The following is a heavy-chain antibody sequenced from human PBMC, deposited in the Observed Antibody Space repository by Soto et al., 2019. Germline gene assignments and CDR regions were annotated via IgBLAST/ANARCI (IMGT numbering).Heavy chain of an antibody. Sequence: SETLGLTCAFSGGSISISNWWHWFRQPPVKGLEWIGEIYHSGSTNYNPSLKSRVTISVDKSKNQFSLKLSSVTAADTAVYYCARADDILTGYNDWGQGTLVTFSS. CDR1: GGSISISNW. D-gene: IGHD3-9*01. J-gene: IGHJ4*02. CDR3: ARADDILTGYND. V-gene: IGHV4-4*02. CDR2: IYHSGST.